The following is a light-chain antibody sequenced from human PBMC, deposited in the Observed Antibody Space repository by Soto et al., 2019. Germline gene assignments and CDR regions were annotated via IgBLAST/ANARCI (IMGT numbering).Light chain of an antibody. Sequence: QSVLTQPASVSGSPGQSITISCTGTSSDLGGYNFVSWYQHHPGKAPKLMIYDVTNRPSGVSNRFSGSKSGNTASLTISGLQAEDDADYYCSSYTSSSTLVVFGTGTKLTVL. CDR1: SSDLGGYNF. CDR3: SSYTSSSTLVV. V-gene: IGLV2-14*03. J-gene: IGLJ1*01. CDR2: DVT.